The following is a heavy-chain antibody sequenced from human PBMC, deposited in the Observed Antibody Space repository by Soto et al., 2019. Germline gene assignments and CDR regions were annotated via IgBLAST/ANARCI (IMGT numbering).Heavy chain of an antibody. CDR1: GGSISSSTYY. Sequence: PSETLSLTCTVSGGSISSSTYYWGWIRQPPGKGLEWIGYIYYSGSTNYNPSLKSRVTISVDTSKNQFSLKLSSVTAADTAVYYCARSGDFWSGYYFDYWGQGTLVTVSS. J-gene: IGHJ4*02. V-gene: IGHV4-61*05. CDR2: IYYSGST. CDR3: ARSGDFWSGYYFDY. D-gene: IGHD3-3*01.